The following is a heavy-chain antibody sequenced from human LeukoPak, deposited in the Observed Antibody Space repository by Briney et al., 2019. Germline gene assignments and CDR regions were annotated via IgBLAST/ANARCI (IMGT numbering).Heavy chain of an antibody. D-gene: IGHD6-13*01. J-gene: IGHJ6*03. V-gene: IGHV4-38-2*01. CDR2: IYHSGTT. Sequence: PSETLSLTCAVSGYSISSGYYWGWFRQPPGKGLEWIGCIYHSGTTYYNPSLKSRVTISVDTSKNQFSLMISSVTAADTAVYYCARQGGSNSPYYYYYMDVWGKGTTVTVSS. CDR1: GYSISSGYY. CDR3: ARQGGSNSPYYYYYMDV.